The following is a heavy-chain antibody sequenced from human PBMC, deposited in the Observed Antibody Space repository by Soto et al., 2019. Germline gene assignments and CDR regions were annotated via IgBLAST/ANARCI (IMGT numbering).Heavy chain of an antibody. CDR1: GYTFSSYG. D-gene: IGHD4-17*01. V-gene: IGHV1-18*01. J-gene: IGHJ5*02. CDR2: ISVYNGHT. Sequence: QVHLMQSGAEVKSPGASVRVSCKASGYTFSSYGVSWVRQAPGQGLEFMGWISVYNGHTNYAQKFQGRVTMTTDTSTSTAYMELRSLRSADTDVYFCARCDIGDYVPPLGPWGQETLVTVSA. CDR3: ARCDIGDYVPPLGP.